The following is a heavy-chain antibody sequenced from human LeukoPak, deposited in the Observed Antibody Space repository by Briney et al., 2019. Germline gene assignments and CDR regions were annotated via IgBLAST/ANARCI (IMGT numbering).Heavy chain of an antibody. J-gene: IGHJ4*02. CDR1: GFTFSNYS. CDR2: I. V-gene: IGHV3-48*04. Sequence: GGSLRLSRAASGFTFSNYSMNWVRQAPGKGLEWVSYIYYAGSVKGRFTISRDNAKNSLFLQMNSLRAEDTAVYYFIDYWGQGALVTVSS. CDR3: IDY.